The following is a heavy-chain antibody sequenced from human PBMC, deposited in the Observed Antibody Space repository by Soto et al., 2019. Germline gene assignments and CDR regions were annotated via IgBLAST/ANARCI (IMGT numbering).Heavy chain of an antibody. D-gene: IGHD2-21*01. CDR3: AREARGGDYFDY. Sequence: GGSLRLSCAASGFTFSSYEMNWVRQAPGKGLEWVSYISSTVMYYTDSVKGRFTISRDNARNSLYLQMNSLRAEDTAVYYCAREARGGDYFDYWGPGTPVTVSS. J-gene: IGHJ4*02. CDR2: ISSTVM. V-gene: IGHV3-48*03. CDR1: GFTFSSYE.